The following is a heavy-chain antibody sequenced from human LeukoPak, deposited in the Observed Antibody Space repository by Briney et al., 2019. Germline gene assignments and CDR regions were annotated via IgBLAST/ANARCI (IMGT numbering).Heavy chain of an antibody. V-gene: IGHV1-69*13. J-gene: IGHJ5*02. CDR2: IIPIFGTA. D-gene: IGHD5-12*01. CDR3: ARNGGVATISNWFDP. CDR1: GGTFSSYA. Sequence: ASVKVSCKASGGTFSSYAISWVRQAPGQGLEWMGGIIPIFGTANYAQKFQGRVTITADESTSTAYVELSSLRSEDTAVYYCARNGGVATISNWFDPWGQGTLVTVSS.